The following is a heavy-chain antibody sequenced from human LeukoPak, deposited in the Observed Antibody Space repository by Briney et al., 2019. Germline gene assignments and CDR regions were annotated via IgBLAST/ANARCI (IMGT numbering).Heavy chain of an antibody. CDR1: GYSFTSYW. CDR3: ARRVWQQQGWSFDY. J-gene: IGHJ4*02. CDR2: IYPSDSDT. D-gene: IGHD6-13*01. V-gene: IGHV5-51*01. Sequence: GQSLKISCKGSGYSFTSYWIGWVRQMPGKGLEWMGIIYPSDSDTRYSPSFQGQVTTSADKSISTAYLQWSSLKASDTAMYYCARRVWQQQGWSFDYWGQGTLVTVSS.